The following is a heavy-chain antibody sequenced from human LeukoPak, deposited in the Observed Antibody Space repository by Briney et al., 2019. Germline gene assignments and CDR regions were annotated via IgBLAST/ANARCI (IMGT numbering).Heavy chain of an antibody. V-gene: IGHV4-30-4*01. CDR2: IYYSGST. J-gene: IGHJ6*02. CDR1: SDSISSGKYV. CDR3: ARDSPPYSSGWPLGDYFYYSMDV. Sequence: SSQKLPLTCTLSSDSISSGKYVYRWVRQPLGKGLEWIGYIYYSGSTSYNPSLKSRVTISVDTSKNQFSLKLSSVTAADTAVYYCARDSPPYSSGWPLGDYFYYSMDVWGQGTTVTVSS. D-gene: IGHD6-19*01.